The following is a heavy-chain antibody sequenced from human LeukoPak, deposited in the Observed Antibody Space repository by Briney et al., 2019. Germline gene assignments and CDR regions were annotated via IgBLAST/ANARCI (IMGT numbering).Heavy chain of an antibody. J-gene: IGHJ5*02. CDR2: IYYSGST. CDR1: GGSISSYY. D-gene: IGHD3-10*01. CDR3: ARGDTYGTMVRGVLSWFDP. V-gene: IGHV4-59*01. Sequence: SETLSLTCTVSGGSISSYYWSWIRQPPGKGLEWIGYIYYSGSTNYNPSLKSRVTISVDTSKNQFSLKLSSVTAADTAVYYCARGDTYGTMVRGVLSWFDPWGQGTLVTVSS.